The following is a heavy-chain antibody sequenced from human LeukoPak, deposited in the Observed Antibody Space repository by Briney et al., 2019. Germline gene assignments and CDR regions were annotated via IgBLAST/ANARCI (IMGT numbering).Heavy chain of an antibody. Sequence: GGSLRLSCAASGFTFSSYWMSWVRQAPGKGLEWVANIKQDGSEKYYVDSVKGRFTISRDNAKNSLYLQMNSLRAEDTAVYYCARVGATIGYCSSTSCLGHFDYWGQGTLVTVSS. J-gene: IGHJ4*02. CDR3: ARVGATIGYCSSTSCLGHFDY. CDR2: IKQDGSEK. CDR1: GFTFSSYW. V-gene: IGHV3-7*01. D-gene: IGHD2-2*01.